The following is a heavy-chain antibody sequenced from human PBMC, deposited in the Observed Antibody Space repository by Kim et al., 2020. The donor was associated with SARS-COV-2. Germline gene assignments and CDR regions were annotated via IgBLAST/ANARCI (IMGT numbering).Heavy chain of an antibody. D-gene: IGHD3-22*01. CDR3: AKEGSSGYYFMDY. J-gene: IGHJ4*02. V-gene: IGHV3-30*02. Sequence: YADSVKGRFTISRDNSKNTLYLQMNSLRAEDTAVYYCAKEGSSGYYFMDYWGQGTLVTVSS.